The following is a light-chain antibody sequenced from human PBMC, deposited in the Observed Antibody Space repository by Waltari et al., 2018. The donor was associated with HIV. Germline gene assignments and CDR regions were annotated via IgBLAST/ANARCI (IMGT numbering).Light chain of an antibody. Sequence: QSALTQPRSVSGSPGQPVTISCTGPRSNVGGYKYFAWYQQHPGKAPKLMIYDVSKRPSGVPDRFSGSKSGNTASLTISGLQAEDEADYYCCSYAGSYNYVFGTGTKVTVL. CDR3: CSYAGSYNYV. CDR2: DVS. V-gene: IGLV2-11*01. CDR1: RSNVGGYKY. J-gene: IGLJ1*01.